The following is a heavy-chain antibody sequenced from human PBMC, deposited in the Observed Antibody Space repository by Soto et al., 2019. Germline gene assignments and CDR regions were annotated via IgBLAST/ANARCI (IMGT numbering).Heavy chain of an antibody. Sequence: GGSLRLSCAASGFTFSSYGMHWVRQAPGKGLEWVAVISYDGSNKYYADSVKGRFTISRDNAKNTLYLQMNSLRAEDTAVYYYASSSGDTQDYYYCMDVWGQGTRVTVSS. CDR3: ASSSGDTQDYYYCMDV. CDR2: ISYDGSNK. V-gene: IGHV3-30*03. D-gene: IGHD3-10*01. CDR1: GFTFSSYG. J-gene: IGHJ6*02.